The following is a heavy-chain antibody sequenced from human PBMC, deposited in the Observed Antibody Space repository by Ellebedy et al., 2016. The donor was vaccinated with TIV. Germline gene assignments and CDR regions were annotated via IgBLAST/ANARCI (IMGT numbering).Heavy chain of an antibody. CDR3: AKGVIGGAVAGLFDY. J-gene: IGHJ4*02. V-gene: IGHV3-7*03. Sequence: GESLKISCAASGFTFSSYAMHWVRQAPGKGLEWVANMKQDGSEEYYVDSVKGRFTISRDNSKNTLYLQMNSLRAEDTAVYYCAKGVIGGAVAGLFDYWGQGTLVTVSS. CDR2: MKQDGSEE. CDR1: GFTFSSYA. D-gene: IGHD6-19*01.